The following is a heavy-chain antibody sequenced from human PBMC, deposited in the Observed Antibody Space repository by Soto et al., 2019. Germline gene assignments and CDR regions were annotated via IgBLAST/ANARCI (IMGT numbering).Heavy chain of an antibody. J-gene: IGHJ4*02. CDR1: GYTFVNHG. V-gene: IGHV1-18*01. CDR2: IKVSTGST. D-gene: IGHD6-19*01. CDR3: ARHYSSDWHFVFDS. Sequence: ASVKVSCKASGYTFVNHGVSWVRQAPGQGLEWMGWIKVSTGSTNYAGNFQGRVTMTTDTSTSTVYMELRSLRSADTAVYFCARHYSSDWHFVFDSWGQGTRVTVSS.